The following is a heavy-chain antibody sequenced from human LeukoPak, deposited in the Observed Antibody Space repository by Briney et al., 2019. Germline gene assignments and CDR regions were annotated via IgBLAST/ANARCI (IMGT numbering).Heavy chain of an antibody. CDR1: GFTFDDYG. Sequence: PGRSLRLSCAASGFTFDDYGMSWVRQAPGKGLEWVSGINWNGGSTGYADSVKGRFTISRDNAKNSLYLQMNSLRAEDAALYYCARIQKGSGSYYNEFVYWGQGTLVTVSS. CDR2: INWNGGST. D-gene: IGHD3-10*01. CDR3: ARIQKGSGSYYNEFVY. J-gene: IGHJ4*02. V-gene: IGHV3-20*04.